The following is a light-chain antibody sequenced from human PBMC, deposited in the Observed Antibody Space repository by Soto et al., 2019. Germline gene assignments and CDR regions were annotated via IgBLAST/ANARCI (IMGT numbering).Light chain of an antibody. CDR2: AAS. Sequence: DIQLTQSPSFLSAYVGDRVTITWRASQGISSYLAWYQQKPGKAPKLLIYAASTRATGIPARFSGSGSGTEFTLTISSLQSEDFAVYYCQQYNNWPPITFGQGTRLEI. CDR3: QQYNNWPPIT. J-gene: IGKJ5*01. V-gene: IGKV1-9*01. CDR1: QGISSY.